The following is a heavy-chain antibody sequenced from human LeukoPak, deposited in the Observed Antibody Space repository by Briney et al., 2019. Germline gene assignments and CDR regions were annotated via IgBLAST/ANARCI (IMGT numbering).Heavy chain of an antibody. D-gene: IGHD3-22*01. J-gene: IGHJ4*02. CDR3: ARDQGTIILGYFDY. CDR1: EFSVGSNY. V-gene: IGHV3-66*01. CDR2: IYSGGST. Sequence: GGSLRLSCAASEFSVGSNYMTWVRQAPGKGLEWVSLIYSGGSTYYADSVKGRFTISRDNSKNTLYLQMNSLRAEDTAVYYCARDQGTIILGYFDYWGQGTLVTVSS.